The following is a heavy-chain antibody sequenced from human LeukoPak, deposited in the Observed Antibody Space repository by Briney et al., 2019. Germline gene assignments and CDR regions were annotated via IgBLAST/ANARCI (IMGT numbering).Heavy chain of an antibody. Sequence: GGSLRLSCAASGFTFSSYAMHWVRQAPGKGLEWVAVISYDGSNKYYADSVKGRFTISRDNSKNTLYLQMNSLRAEDTAVYYCARDSEGFDYWGQGTLVTVSS. V-gene: IGHV3-30-3*01. J-gene: IGHJ4*02. CDR3: ARDSEGFDY. CDR2: ISYDGSNK. CDR1: GFTFSSYA.